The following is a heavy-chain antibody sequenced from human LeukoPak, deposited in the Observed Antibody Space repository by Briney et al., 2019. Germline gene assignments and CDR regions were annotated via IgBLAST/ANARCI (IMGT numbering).Heavy chain of an antibody. J-gene: IGHJ3*02. CDR3: ARGRIGYCGSTSCPGTFDI. Sequence: SETLSLTCTVSGGSLSSGTYYWNWIRQPAGEGLEWIGRIYSSGSTNYNPSLKSRVTISVDTSKNQFSLKLSSMTAADTAVYYCARGRIGYCGSTSCPGTFDIWGQGTMVTVSS. V-gene: IGHV4-61*02. CDR2: IYSSGST. D-gene: IGHD2-2*01. CDR1: GGSLSSGTYY.